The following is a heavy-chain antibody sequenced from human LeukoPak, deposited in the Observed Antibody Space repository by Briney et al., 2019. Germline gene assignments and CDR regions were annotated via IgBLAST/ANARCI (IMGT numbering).Heavy chain of an antibody. D-gene: IGHD3-10*01. CDR1: GFTSSSYA. J-gene: IGHJ4*02. Sequence: LPGGSLRLSCAASGFTSSSYAMSWVRQAPGKGLEWVSTISGSGGSTYYADSVKGRFTISRDNSKNTLYLQMNSLRAEDTAVYYCAKALGVRGVFDYWGQGTLVTVSS. V-gene: IGHV3-23*01. CDR2: ISGSGGST. CDR3: AKALGVRGVFDY.